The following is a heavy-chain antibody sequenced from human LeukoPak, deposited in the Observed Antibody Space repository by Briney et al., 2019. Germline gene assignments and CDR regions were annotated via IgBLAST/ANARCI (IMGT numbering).Heavy chain of an antibody. V-gene: IGHV4-4*07. D-gene: IGHD3-10*01. CDR3: AGRGSSSGTFDI. CDR2: IYTSGTT. J-gene: IGHJ3*02. Sequence: SETLSLTCTVSGGSISSYYWTWIRQPAGKGLEWIGRIYTSGTTNYNPSLKSRVTMSVDRSKNEISLHLASLTAADTALYYCAGRGSSSGTFDIWGPGTFVTVSS. CDR1: GGSISSYY.